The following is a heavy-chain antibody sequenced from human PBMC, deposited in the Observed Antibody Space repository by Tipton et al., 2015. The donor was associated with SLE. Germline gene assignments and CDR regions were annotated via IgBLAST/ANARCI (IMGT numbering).Heavy chain of an antibody. Sequence: TLSLTCTVSGGSLSSSSYYWGWIRQPPGKGLEWIGSIYYSGSTYYNPSLKSRVTISVDTSKNQFSLKLSSVTAADTAVYYCARVGDSSGYYYPFDYWGQGTLVTVSS. CDR1: GGSLSSSSYY. CDR2: IYYSGST. J-gene: IGHJ4*02. D-gene: IGHD3-22*01. CDR3: ARVGDSSGYYYPFDY. V-gene: IGHV4-39*01.